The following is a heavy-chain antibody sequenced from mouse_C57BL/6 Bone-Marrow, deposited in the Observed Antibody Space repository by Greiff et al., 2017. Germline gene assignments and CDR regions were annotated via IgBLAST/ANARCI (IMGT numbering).Heavy chain of an antibody. J-gene: IGHJ4*01. CDR1: GYTFTSYW. CDR2: IDPSDSYT. V-gene: IGHV1-50*01. CDR3: ARRDYYGSGYYAMDY. Sequence: QVQLQQPGAELVKPGASVKLSCKASGYTFTSYWMQWVKQRPGQGLEWIGEIDPSDSYTNYNQKFKGKATLTVDTSSSTAYMQLSSLTSEDSAVYYCARRDYYGSGYYAMDYWGQGTSVTVSS. D-gene: IGHD1-1*01.